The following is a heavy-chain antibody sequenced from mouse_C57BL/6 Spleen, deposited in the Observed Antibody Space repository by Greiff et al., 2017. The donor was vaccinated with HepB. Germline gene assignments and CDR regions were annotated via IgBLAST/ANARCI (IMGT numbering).Heavy chain of an antibody. CDR2: IYPGDGDT. CDR1: GYAFSSSW. J-gene: IGHJ2*01. D-gene: IGHD2-2*01. V-gene: IGHV1-82*01. Sequence: VQLQQSGPELVKPGASVKISCKASGYAFSSSWMNWVKQRPGKGLEWIGRIYPGDGDTNYNGKFRGKATLTADKSSSTAYMQLSSLTSEDSAVYFCASGYDEGGYWGQGTTLTVSS. CDR3: ASGYDEGGY.